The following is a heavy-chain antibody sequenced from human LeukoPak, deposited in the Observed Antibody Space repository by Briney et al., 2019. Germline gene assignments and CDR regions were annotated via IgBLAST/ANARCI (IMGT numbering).Heavy chain of an antibody. Sequence: ASVKVSCKASGYTFTNYYIHWVRQAPGQGLEWMGITDPIGGSTNYAQKFQGRVTMTRDTSTSTVYMELSSLRSEDSAVYYCARDQATRWFDPWGQGTLVTVSS. J-gene: IGHJ5*02. V-gene: IGHV1-46*01. CDR1: GYTFTNYY. D-gene: IGHD5-12*01. CDR3: ARDQATRWFDP. CDR2: TDPIGGST.